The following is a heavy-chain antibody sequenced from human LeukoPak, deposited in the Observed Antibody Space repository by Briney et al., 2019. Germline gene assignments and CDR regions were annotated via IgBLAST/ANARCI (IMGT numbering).Heavy chain of an antibody. CDR3: ARAPGYCSSTSCSKYYYYYYMDV. Sequence: ASVKVSCNASGYTFTSYGISWVRQAPGQGLEWMGWISAYNGNTNYAQKLQGRVTMTTDTSTSTAYMELRSLRSDDTAVYYCARAPGYCSSTSCSKYYYYYYMDVWGKGTTVTVSS. D-gene: IGHD2-2*01. J-gene: IGHJ6*03. V-gene: IGHV1-18*01. CDR1: GYTFTSYG. CDR2: ISAYNGNT.